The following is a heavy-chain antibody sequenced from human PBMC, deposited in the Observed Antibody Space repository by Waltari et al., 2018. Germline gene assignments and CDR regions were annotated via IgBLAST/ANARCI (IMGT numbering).Heavy chain of an antibody. CDR2: MYSGGYT. D-gene: IGHD3-22*01. Sequence: EVQLAESGGGLVQPGGSLRISCAASGFTVSNNYMSWVRQAPGKGLEWVSLMYSGGYTQYADSVKGRFTISRDNSKNTLYRQMNSLRVEDTAVYYCARNPRYDSPDWGQGTLVTVSS. CDR1: GFTVSNNY. CDR3: ARNPRYDSPD. J-gene: IGHJ4*02. V-gene: IGHV3-66*02.